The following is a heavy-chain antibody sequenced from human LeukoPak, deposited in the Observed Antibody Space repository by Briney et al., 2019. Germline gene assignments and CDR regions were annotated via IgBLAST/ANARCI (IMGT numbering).Heavy chain of an antibody. CDR1: GGTFSSYA. CDR2: IIPIFGTA. CDR3: ARDRGNWNDMNWSDP. V-gene: IGHV1-69*05. D-gene: IGHD1-1*01. J-gene: IGHJ5*02. Sequence: SVKVSCKASGGTFSSYAISWVRQAPGQGLEWMGRIIPIFGTANYAQKFQGRVTITTDESTSTAYMELSSLRSEDTAVYYCARDRGNWNDMNWSDPWGQRTLVTVSS.